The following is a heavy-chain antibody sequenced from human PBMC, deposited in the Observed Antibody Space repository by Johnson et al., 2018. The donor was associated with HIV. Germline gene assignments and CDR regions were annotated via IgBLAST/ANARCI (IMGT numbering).Heavy chain of an antibody. J-gene: IGHJ3*02. CDR3: ARSPGEADAFDI. Sequence: VQLVESGGGLVQPGGSLRLSCAASGFTVSSNYMSWVRQAPGKGLESVSVVYSGGTTHYADSVKGRFTLSRDNSKNSLYLQMNSLRAEDTAMYYCARSPGEADAFDIWGQGTMVTVSS. V-gene: IGHV3-66*01. CDR2: VYSGGTT. D-gene: IGHD3-10*01. CDR1: GFTVSSNY.